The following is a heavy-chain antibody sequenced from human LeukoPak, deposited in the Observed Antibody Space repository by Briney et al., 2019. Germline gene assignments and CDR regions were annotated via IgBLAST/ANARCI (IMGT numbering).Heavy chain of an antibody. CDR3: ARDQPDAFDI. J-gene: IGHJ3*02. D-gene: IGHD1-14*01. V-gene: IGHV1-18*01. Sequence: AASVRVSCKASGDTFTSYGISWVRQAPGQGLEWMGWISAYNGNTNYAQKLQGRVTMTTDTSTSTAYMELRSLRSDDTAVYYCARDQPDAFDIWGQGTMVTVSS. CDR2: ISAYNGNT. CDR1: GDTFTSYG.